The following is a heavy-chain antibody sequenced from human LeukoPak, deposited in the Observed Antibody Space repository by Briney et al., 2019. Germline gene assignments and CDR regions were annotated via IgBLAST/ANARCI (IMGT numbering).Heavy chain of an antibody. V-gene: IGHV4-38-2*02. CDR3: ARAKGGRYYFDY. D-gene: IGHD3-16*01. CDR2: IYHSGST. J-gene: IGHJ4*02. Sequence: SETLSLTCTVSGYSISSGYYWGWIRPPPGKGLEWIGSIYHSGSTYYNPSLKSRVTISVDTSKNQFSLKLSSVTAADTAVYYCARAKGGRYYFDYWGQGTLVTVSS. CDR1: GYSISSGYY.